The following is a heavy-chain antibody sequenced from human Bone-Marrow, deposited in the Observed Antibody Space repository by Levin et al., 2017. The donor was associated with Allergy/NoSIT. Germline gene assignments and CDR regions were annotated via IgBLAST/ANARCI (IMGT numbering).Heavy chain of an antibody. CDR2: INHSGST. J-gene: IGHJ4*02. V-gene: IGHV4-34*01. CDR1: GGSFSGYY. D-gene: IGHD4-23*01. Sequence: SQTLSLTCAVYGGSFSGYYWSWIRQPPGKGLEWIGEINHSGSTNYNPSLKSRVTISVDTSKNQFSLKLSSVTAADTAVYYCARGRPTTVVILWGQGTLVTVSS. CDR3: ARGRPTTVVIL.